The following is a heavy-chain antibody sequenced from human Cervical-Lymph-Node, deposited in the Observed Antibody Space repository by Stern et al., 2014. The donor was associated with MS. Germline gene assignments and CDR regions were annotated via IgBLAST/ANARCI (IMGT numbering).Heavy chain of an antibody. CDR1: GYPFTNSY. D-gene: IGHD2-2*01. J-gene: IGHJ6*02. CDR3: ASSSCYVVCNMDV. V-gene: IGHV1-46*01. Sequence: VQLVESGAEVKKPGASVKVSCKASGYPFTNSYIHWVRQAPGQGLEWMGIINPNDGNTNYAHKFQGRVTMTSDTSTSTVYMELSSLGSDDTAVYYCASSSCYVVCNMDVWGQGTTVTVSS. CDR2: INPNDGNT.